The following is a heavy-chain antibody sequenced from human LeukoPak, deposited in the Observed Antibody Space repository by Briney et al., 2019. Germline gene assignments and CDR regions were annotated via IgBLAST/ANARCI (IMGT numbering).Heavy chain of an antibody. V-gene: IGHV1-2*02. D-gene: IGHD6-6*01. Sequence: ASVKVSCKASGYTFTGYYMHWVRQAPGQGLEWMGWINPNSGGTNYAQKFQGRVTITRDTSASTAYMELSSLRSEDTAVYYCARVSPSIAASDYWGQGTLVTVSS. CDR3: ARVSPSIAASDY. CDR2: INPNSGGT. CDR1: GYTFTGYY. J-gene: IGHJ4*02.